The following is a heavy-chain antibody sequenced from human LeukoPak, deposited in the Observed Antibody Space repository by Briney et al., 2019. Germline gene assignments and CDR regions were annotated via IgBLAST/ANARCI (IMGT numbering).Heavy chain of an antibody. CDR3: ARGSLEWQDFDP. Sequence: SQTLSLTCTVSGGSISSGDYYWSWIRQPPGKGLEWIGYIYYSGSTYYNPSLKSRVTISVDTSKNQFPLKLSSVTAADTAVYYCARGSLEWQDFDPWGQGTLVTVSS. D-gene: IGHD3-3*01. CDR1: GGSISSGDYY. CDR2: IYYSGST. J-gene: IGHJ5*02. V-gene: IGHV4-30-4*08.